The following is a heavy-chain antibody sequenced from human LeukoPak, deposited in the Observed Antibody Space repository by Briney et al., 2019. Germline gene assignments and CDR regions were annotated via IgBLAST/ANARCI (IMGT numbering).Heavy chain of an antibody. D-gene: IGHD3-10*01. J-gene: IGHJ4*02. CDR3: ARPIDYYGSGSYYNN. Sequence: GASVKVSCKASGYTFTGYYMHWVRQAPGQGLEWMGWINPNSGGTNYAQKFQGRVTMTRDTSISTAYVELSRLRSDDTAVYYCARPIDYYGSGSYYNNWGQGTLVTVSS. CDR1: GYTFTGYY. V-gene: IGHV1-2*02. CDR2: INPNSGGT.